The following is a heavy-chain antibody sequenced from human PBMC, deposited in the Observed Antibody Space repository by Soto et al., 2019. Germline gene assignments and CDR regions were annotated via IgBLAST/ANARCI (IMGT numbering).Heavy chain of an antibody. V-gene: IGHV4-30-2*01. J-gene: IGHJ5*02. Sequence: TLSLTCAVSGGSISSGGYSWSWIRQPPGKXLEWVGYIYHSGSTYYNPSLKSRVTISVDRSKNQFSLKLSSVTAADTAVYYCARAWGDVVVPAAPPARFDPWGQGTLVTVSS. CDR2: IYHSGST. CDR3: ARAWGDVVVPAAPPARFDP. D-gene: IGHD2-2*01. CDR1: GGSISSGGYS.